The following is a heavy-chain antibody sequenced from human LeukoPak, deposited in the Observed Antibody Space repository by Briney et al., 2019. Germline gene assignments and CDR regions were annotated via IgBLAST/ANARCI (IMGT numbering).Heavy chain of an antibody. CDR2: ISSSSSTI. D-gene: IGHD4-11*01. V-gene: IGHV3-48*04. J-gene: IGHJ4*02. CDR3: ARDDHSMGY. CDR1: GFTFSSYS. Sequence: GGSLRLSCAASGFTFSSYSMNWVRQAPGKGLEWVSYISSSSSTIYYADSVKGRFTISRDNAKNSLYLQMNSLRAEDTAVYYCARDDHSMGYWGQGTLVTVSS.